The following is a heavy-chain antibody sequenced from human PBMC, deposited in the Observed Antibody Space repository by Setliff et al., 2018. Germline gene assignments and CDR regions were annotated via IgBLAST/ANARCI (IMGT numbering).Heavy chain of an antibody. CDR2: IKSKADGGTA. V-gene: IGHV3-15*01. CDR3: ATRLGDF. J-gene: IGHJ4*02. Sequence: VGSLSLSCAASGFTFSDAWMNWVRQAPGKGLEWVGRIKSKADGGTADFAAPVKGRFTISRDDSKNTMSLQMNSLKTEDTAVYFCATRLGDFWGQGTLVTVSS. CDR1: GFTFSDAW.